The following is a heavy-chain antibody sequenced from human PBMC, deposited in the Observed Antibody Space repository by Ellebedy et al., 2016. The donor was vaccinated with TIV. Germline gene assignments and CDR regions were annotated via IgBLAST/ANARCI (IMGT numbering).Heavy chain of an antibody. CDR3: ARAHHFDSSGYWGFDY. CDR1: GFTFSSYA. CDR2: IYGGGVTA. V-gene: IGHV3-23*01. J-gene: IGHJ4*02. D-gene: IGHD3-22*01. Sequence: GESLKISCAASGFTFSSYAMAWVRQTPGKGLEWVSAIYGGGVTAYYTDSVKSRFTISRDNAKNSLYLQMNSLRADDTAIYYCARAHHFDSSGYWGFDYWGQGTLVTVSS.